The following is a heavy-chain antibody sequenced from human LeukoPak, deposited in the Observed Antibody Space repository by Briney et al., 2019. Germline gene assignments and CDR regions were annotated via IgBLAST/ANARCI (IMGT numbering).Heavy chain of an antibody. D-gene: IGHD5-12*01. J-gene: IGHJ4*02. Sequence: DPGGSLRLSCTASGFTFGDYTMNWVRQAPGKGLEWVGFIRSKAYGGTKEYAATVKGRLTISRDDSKSIAYLQMNSLKTEDTAVYYCSRDPGGTYSGYNFLDYWGQGTLVTVSS. CDR1: GFTFGDYT. CDR3: SRDPGGTYSGYNFLDY. CDR2: IRSKAYGGTK. V-gene: IGHV3-49*04.